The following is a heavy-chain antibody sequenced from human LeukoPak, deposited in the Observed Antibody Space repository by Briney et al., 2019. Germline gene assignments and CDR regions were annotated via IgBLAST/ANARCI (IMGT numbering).Heavy chain of an antibody. V-gene: IGHV4-59*01. CDR1: GGSISNYY. D-gene: IGHD6-6*01. CDR2: ISYSGNT. Sequence: SETLSLTCAVSGGSISNYYWSWIRQPPGKGLEWIGYISYSGNTNYNPSLKSRVTISVDTSKNQFSLKLSSVTAADTAVYYCARGRTYRSSSWFDPWGQGTLVTVSS. CDR3: ARGRTYRSSSWFDP. J-gene: IGHJ5*02.